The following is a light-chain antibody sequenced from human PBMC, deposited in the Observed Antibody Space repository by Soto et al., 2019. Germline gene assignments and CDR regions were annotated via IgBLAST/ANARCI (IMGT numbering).Light chain of an antibody. J-gene: IGKJ4*01. CDR2: GAS. V-gene: IGKV3-20*01. Sequence: EIVLTQSPGTLSLSPGERATLSCRASQSVSSSYLAWYQQKPGQAPRLLIYGASSRATGIQDRFSGSGSGTDFTLTISRLEPDDFAVYYCQQYGSSLLTFGGGTKVEI. CDR3: QQYGSSLLT. CDR1: QSVSSSY.